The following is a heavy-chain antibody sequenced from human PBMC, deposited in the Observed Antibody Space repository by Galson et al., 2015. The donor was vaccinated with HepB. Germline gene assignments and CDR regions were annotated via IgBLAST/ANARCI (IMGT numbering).Heavy chain of an antibody. J-gene: IGHJ6*03. Sequence: SLRLSCAASGFTFSYYWMTWVRQAPGKGLEWVANIKQDGSQKYYVDSVKGRFTISRDNAKNSLYLQMNSLRAEDTAVYYCAKDEEVDYMDVWGKGTTVTVSS. D-gene: IGHD1-26*01. V-gene: IGHV3-7*03. CDR1: GFTFSYYW. CDR3: AKDEEVDYMDV. CDR2: IKQDGSQK.